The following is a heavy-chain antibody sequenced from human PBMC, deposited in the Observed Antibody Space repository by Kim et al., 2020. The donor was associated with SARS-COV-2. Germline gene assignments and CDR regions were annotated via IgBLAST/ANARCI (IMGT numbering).Heavy chain of an antibody. J-gene: IGHJ3*02. D-gene: IGHD2-2*01. CDR3: AGGGYCSSTGCFGAFDI. V-gene: IGHV4-59*09. Sequence: SLKSRVTISADTSKNQFSLNLSSMTAADTAVYFCAGGGYCSSTGCFGAFDIWGQGRVVTVSS.